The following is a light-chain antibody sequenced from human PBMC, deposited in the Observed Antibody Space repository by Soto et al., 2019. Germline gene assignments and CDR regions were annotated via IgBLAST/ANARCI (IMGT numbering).Light chain of an antibody. CDR2: DAS. J-gene: IGKJ3*01. CDR1: QSVSSY. V-gene: IGKV3-11*01. Sequence: EIVLTQSPATLSLSPGERATLSCRASQSVSSYLAWYQQKPGQAPRLLIYDASNRATGIPARFSGSGSGTDFTLNISSLEPQDFAGYYCQQRSNCPPLFSFGPGTKVDIK. CDR3: QQRSNCPPLFS.